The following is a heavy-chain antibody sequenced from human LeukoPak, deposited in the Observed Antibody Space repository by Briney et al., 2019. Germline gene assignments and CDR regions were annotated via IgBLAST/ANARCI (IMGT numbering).Heavy chain of an antibody. D-gene: IGHD4-17*01. CDR2: ISYNGSNK. V-gene: IGHV3-30*03. CDR1: GFSFITYN. CDR3: ARDSGGDYDYYYYYMDV. Sequence: GGSLRLSCAASGFSFITYNMNWVRQAPGKGLEWVAFISYNGSNKYYAVSVKGRFTISRDNSKNTLYLQMNSLRAEDTAVYYCARDSGGDYDYYYYYMDVWGKGTTVTVSS. J-gene: IGHJ6*03.